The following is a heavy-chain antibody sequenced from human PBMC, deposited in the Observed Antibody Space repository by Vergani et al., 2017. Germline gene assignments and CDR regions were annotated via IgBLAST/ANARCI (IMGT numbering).Heavy chain of an antibody. V-gene: IGHV4-34*01. CDR3: AVAKRFLEWLYYYGMDV. CDR2: INHSGST. CDR1: GGSFSGYY. Sequence: QVQLQQWGAGLLKPSETLSLTCAVYGGSFSGYYWSWIRQPPGKGLEWIGEINHSGSTNYNPSLKSRVTISVDTSKNQFSLKLSSVTAADTAVYYCAVAKRFLEWLYYYGMDVWGQGTTVTVSS. D-gene: IGHD3-3*01. J-gene: IGHJ6*02.